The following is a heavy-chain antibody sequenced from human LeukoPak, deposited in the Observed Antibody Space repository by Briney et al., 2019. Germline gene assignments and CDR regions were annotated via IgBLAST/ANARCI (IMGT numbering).Heavy chain of an antibody. CDR2: ISGNRATS. V-gene: IGHV3-23*01. CDR3: ARDWHDRSGYPDS. D-gene: IGHD3-22*01. Sequence: GGSLRLSCAASGFTFGTYAMSWVRQAPEKGLEWGSSISGNRATSYYADSVKGRFTLSRDNSKNTLFMQMNSLRVEDTAVYYCARDWHDRSGYPDSWGQGTLVSVSS. CDR1: GFTFGTYA. J-gene: IGHJ4*02.